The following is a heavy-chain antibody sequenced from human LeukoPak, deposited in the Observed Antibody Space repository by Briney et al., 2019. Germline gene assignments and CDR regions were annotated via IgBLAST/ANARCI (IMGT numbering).Heavy chain of an antibody. V-gene: IGHV3-23*01. D-gene: IGHD2-15*01. J-gene: IGHJ6*02. Sequence: QSGGSLRLSCAASGFTFSSFAMSWVRQAPEKGLEWVSVISDSGTSAYYADSVKGWFTISRDNSKNTLYLQMNSLRAEDTAIYYCAKGKDGYYYHGMDVWGQGTTVTVSS. CDR3: AKGKDGYYYHGMDV. CDR2: ISDSGTSA. CDR1: GFTFSSFA.